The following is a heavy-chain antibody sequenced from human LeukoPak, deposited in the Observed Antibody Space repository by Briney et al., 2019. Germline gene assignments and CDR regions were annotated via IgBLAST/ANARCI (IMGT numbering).Heavy chain of an antibody. D-gene: IGHD3-22*01. CDR2: IYYSGST. J-gene: IGHJ4*02. Sequence: SSETLSLTCTVSGGSVSSYYWSWIRQPPGKGLEWIGYIYYSGSTNYNPSLKSRVTISVDTSKNQFSLKLSSVTAADTAMYYCAREFAYYYDRSGYYRGNFDYWGQGTLVTVSS. CDR1: GGSVSSYY. V-gene: IGHV4-59*02. CDR3: AREFAYYYDRSGYYRGNFDY.